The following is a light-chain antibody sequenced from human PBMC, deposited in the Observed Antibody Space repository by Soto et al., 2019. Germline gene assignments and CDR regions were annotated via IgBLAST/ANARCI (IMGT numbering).Light chain of an antibody. CDR2: GAS. V-gene: IGKV1-33*01. CDR1: QDIRKY. CDR3: QHYDNLPQFT. Sequence: IHITPSPFSVSAGFGDRFTISCQASQDIRKYLNWYQQKPGRAPRLLIYGASNLETGVPSRFSGSGYGTDFTFTISSLQPEDIATYYCQHYDNLPQFTFGPG. J-gene: IGKJ3*01.